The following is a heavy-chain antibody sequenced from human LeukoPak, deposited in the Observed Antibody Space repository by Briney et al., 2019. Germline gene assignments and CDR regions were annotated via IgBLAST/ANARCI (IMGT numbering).Heavy chain of an antibody. V-gene: IGHV3-48*01. Sequence: GGSLRLSCAASGFTFSSYSMTWVRQAPGKGLEWVSYISISTSTIYYADSVKGRFTISRDNAKDSLYLQMNSLRAEDTAVYYCARGADYFDYWGQGTLVTVSS. CDR3: ARGADYFDY. J-gene: IGHJ4*02. CDR2: ISISTSTI. CDR1: GFTFSSYS.